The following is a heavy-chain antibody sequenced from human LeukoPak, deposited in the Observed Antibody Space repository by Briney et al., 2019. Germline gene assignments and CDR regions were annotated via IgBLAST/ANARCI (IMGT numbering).Heavy chain of an antibody. J-gene: IGHJ4*02. CDR2: IHHSGST. CDR3: TRNFDF. CDR1: GGSISSGGYS. Sequence: SQTLSLTCAVSGGSISSGGYSWSWIRQPPGKGLEWIGYIHHSGSTYYNPSLKSRVTISVDRSKNQFSLKLSSVTAADTAVYYCTRNFDFWGQGTLVTVSS. V-gene: IGHV4-30-2*01.